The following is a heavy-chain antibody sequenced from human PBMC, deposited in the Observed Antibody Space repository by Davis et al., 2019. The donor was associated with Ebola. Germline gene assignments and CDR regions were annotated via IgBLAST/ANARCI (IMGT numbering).Heavy chain of an antibody. CDR1: GFTFSSYA. Sequence: PGGSLRLSCAASGFTFSSYAMHWVRQAPGKGLEWVAVISYDGSNKYYADSVKGRFTISRDNAKNSLYLQMNSLRDEDTAVYYCARDEYSSGWCGAGNFDYWGQGTLVTVSS. CDR3: ARDEYSSGWCGAGNFDY. V-gene: IGHV3-30-3*01. J-gene: IGHJ4*02. D-gene: IGHD6-19*01. CDR2: ISYDGSNK.